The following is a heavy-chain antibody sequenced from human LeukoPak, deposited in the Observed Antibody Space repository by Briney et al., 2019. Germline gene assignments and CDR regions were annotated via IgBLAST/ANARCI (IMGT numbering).Heavy chain of an antibody. J-gene: IGHJ4*02. D-gene: IGHD2-15*01. CDR2: INPDSGGT. CDR1: GYTFTGYY. Sequence: ASVKVSCKASGYTFTGYYMHWVRQAPGQGLEWMGRINPDSGGTNYAQKFQGRVAMTRDTSISTAYMELSRLTSDDTAVYYCAKLGYCSGGSCYAIDYWGQGNLVTVSS. CDR3: AKLGYCSGGSCYAIDY. V-gene: IGHV1-2*06.